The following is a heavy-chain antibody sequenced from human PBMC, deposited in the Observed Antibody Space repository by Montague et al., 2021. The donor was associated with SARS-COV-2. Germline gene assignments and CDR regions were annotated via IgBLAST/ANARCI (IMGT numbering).Heavy chain of an antibody. Sequence: SLRLSCAASGFTFTDYTMNWVRQVPGKGLEWVSGINWNGGDTGYADSVKGCFTISRDNAKNSLYLQMNSLRDEDTAFYYCARVKVGATIDYWGQGTLVTVSS. CDR2: INWNGGDT. V-gene: IGHV3-20*04. CDR1: GFTFTDYT. CDR3: ARVKVGATIDY. D-gene: IGHD1-26*01. J-gene: IGHJ4*02.